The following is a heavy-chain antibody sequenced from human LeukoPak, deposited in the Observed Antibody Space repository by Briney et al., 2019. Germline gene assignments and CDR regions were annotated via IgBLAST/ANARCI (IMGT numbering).Heavy chain of an antibody. Sequence: SEALSLTCTVSGGSISSYYWSWIRQPPGKGLEWIGYIYYSGGTNYNPSLKSRVTISVDTSKNQFSLKLSSVTAADTAVYYCARDRSAGSTSQYWFDPWGQGTLVTVSS. CDR2: IYYSGGT. V-gene: IGHV4-59*01. J-gene: IGHJ5*02. D-gene: IGHD2-2*01. CDR3: ARDRSAGSTSQYWFDP. CDR1: GGSISSYY.